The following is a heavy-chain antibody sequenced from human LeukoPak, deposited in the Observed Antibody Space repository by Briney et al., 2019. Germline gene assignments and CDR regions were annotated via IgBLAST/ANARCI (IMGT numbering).Heavy chain of an antibody. D-gene: IGHD6-19*01. V-gene: IGHV3-23*01. Sequence: GGSLRLSCAASGFTFSSYAMIWVRQAPGKGREWLSTITGNPVSTFYADSVKGRFTISRDNSKNAVYLQMNSLRAEDTAVYYCAKGPALAVSFYFDWWGQGTLVTVSS. CDR2: ITGNPVST. CDR3: AKGPALAVSFYFDW. CDR1: GFTFSSYA. J-gene: IGHJ4*02.